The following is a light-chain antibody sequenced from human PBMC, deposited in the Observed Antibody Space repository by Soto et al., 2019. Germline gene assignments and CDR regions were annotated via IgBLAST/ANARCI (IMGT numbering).Light chain of an antibody. CDR2: LAA. CDR1: QSVSNY. CDR3: QQYNDWPSNT. Sequence: EIEMTQSPATLPVSPGDRATLSCRAIQSVSNYLAWYQQNPGQAPKLLIYLAATMAPGFPARFTGSVSGTEFTLTIRSLQSEDCAVYYCQQYNDWPSNTFGQGTKLQIK. V-gene: IGKV3-15*01. J-gene: IGKJ2*01.